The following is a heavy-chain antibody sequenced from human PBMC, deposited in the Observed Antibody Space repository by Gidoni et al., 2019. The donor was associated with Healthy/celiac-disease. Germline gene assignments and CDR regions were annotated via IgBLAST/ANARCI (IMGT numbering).Heavy chain of an antibody. V-gene: IGHV3-33*01. CDR2: ILYDGSNK. CDR1: GFTFGSYG. Sequence: QVQLVESGGGVVQPGRSLRLSWAASGFTFGSYGMHWVRQAPGKGLEWVAVILYDGSNKYYADSVKGRFTISRDNSKNTLYLQMNSLRAEDTAVYYCARDSSSSWNFYYGMDVWGQGTTVTVSS. D-gene: IGHD6-6*01. CDR3: ARDSSSSWNFYYGMDV. J-gene: IGHJ6*02.